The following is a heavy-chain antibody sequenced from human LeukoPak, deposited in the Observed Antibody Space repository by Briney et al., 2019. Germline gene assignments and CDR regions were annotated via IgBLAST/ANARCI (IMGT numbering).Heavy chain of an antibody. D-gene: IGHD2-15*01. CDR2: ISGSGGST. J-gene: IGHJ4*02. CDR3: GRARYCSAGSCYFDY. Sequence: GGSLRLSCAASGFTFSSYAMSWVRQAPGKGLEWVSAISGSGGSTYYADSVKGRFTISRDNSKNTLYLQMNSLRAEDTAMYYCGRARYCSAGSCYFDYWGQGTLVTVSS. CDR1: GFTFSSYA. V-gene: IGHV3-23*01.